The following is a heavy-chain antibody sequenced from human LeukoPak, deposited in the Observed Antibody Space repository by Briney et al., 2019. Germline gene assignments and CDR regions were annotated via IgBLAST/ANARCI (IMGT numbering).Heavy chain of an antibody. Sequence: ASVKVSCKASGYTFTGYYMHWVRQAPGQGLEWMGWINPNSGGTNYAQKFQGRVTMTRDTSISTAYMELSRLRSDDTAVYYCARGPKYYYDSSGYPDYWGQGTLVTVSS. J-gene: IGHJ4*02. CDR1: GYTFTGYY. CDR2: INPNSGGT. V-gene: IGHV1-2*02. D-gene: IGHD3-22*01. CDR3: ARGPKYYYDSSGYPDY.